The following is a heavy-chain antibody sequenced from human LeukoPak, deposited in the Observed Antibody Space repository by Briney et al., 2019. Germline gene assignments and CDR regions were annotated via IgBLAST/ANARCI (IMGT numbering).Heavy chain of an antibody. V-gene: IGHV4-4*07. D-gene: IGHD1-26*01. CDR2: IYTSGST. CDR1: GGSISSCY. CDR3: AGGGSYFSFDY. J-gene: IGHJ4*02. Sequence: SETLSLTCTVSGGSISSCYWSWVRQPAGKGLEWIGRIYTSGSTNYNPSLKSRVTMSVDTSKNQFSLKLSSVTAADTAVYYCAGGGSYFSFDYWGQGTLVTVSS.